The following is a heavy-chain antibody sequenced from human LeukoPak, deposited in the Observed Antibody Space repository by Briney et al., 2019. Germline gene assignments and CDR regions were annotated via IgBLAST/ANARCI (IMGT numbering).Heavy chain of an antibody. D-gene: IGHD2-15*01. CDR1: GGSISSSSYY. V-gene: IGHV4-39*07. J-gene: IGHJ1*01. Sequence: SETLSLTCTVSGGSISSSSYYWGWIRQPPGKGLEWIGSIYYSGSTYYNPSLKSRVTISVDTSKNQFSLKLSSVTAADTAVYYCAREWGYCSGGGCYFEYFQHWGQGTLVTVSS. CDR3: AREWGYCSGGGCYFEYFQH. CDR2: IYYSGST.